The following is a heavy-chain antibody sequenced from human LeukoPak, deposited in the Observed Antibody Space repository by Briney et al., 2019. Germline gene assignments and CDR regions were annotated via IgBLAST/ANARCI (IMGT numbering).Heavy chain of an antibody. Sequence: GGSLRLSCAASGFTFDDYAIHRVRQLPGKGLEWVSFISGDGERTDYADSVRGRFTVSRDNSKNSLYLQMNSLRSEDTALYYCAKETYRNSYSDFDYWGQGTLVTVSS. CDR2: ISGDGERT. CDR1: GFTFDDYA. J-gene: IGHJ4*02. D-gene: IGHD4-11*01. V-gene: IGHV3-43*02. CDR3: AKETYRNSYSDFDY.